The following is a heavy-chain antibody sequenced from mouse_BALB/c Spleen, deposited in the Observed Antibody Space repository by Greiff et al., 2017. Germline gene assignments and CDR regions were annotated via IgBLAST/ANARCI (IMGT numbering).Heavy chain of an antibody. Sequence: QVQLKESGPGLVAPSQSLSITCTVSGFSLTSYGVHWVRQPLGKGLEWLGVIWAGGSTNYNSALMSRLSISKDNSKSQVFLKMNSLQTDDTAMYYCARGDSSGYYAMDYWGQGTSVTVSS. V-gene: IGHV2-9*02. CDR2: IWAGGST. CDR3: ARGDSSGYYAMDY. J-gene: IGHJ4*01. CDR1: GFSLTSYG. D-gene: IGHD3-2*01.